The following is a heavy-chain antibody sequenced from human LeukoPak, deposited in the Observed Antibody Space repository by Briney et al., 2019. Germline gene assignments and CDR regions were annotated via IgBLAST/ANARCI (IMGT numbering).Heavy chain of an antibody. Sequence: KPGGSLRLSCAASGFIFSSYSMNWVRQAPGKGLEWVSFIDSTSTYIHYADSVKGRFTISRDNAKNSLYLQMNSLRDDDTAVYYCAEGSGGPGYWGQGTLVTVSS. V-gene: IGHV3-21*01. J-gene: IGHJ4*02. D-gene: IGHD1-26*01. CDR1: GFIFSSYS. CDR3: AEGSGGPGY. CDR2: IDSTSTYI.